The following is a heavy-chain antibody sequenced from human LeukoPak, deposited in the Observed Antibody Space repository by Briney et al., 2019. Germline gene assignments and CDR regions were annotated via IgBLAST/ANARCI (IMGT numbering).Heavy chain of an antibody. D-gene: IGHD3-3*01. CDR2: ISAYNGNT. Sequence: ASVKVSCKASGYTFTSYDINWVRQAPGQGLEWMGWISAYNGNTNYAQKLQGRVTMTTDTSTSTAYMELRSLRSDDTAVYYCARVTIFGVLFDPWGQGTLVTVSS. CDR1: GYTFTSYD. V-gene: IGHV1-18*01. J-gene: IGHJ5*02. CDR3: ARVTIFGVLFDP.